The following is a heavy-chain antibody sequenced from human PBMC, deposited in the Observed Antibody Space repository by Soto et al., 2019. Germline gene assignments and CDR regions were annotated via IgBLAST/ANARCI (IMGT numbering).Heavy chain of an antibody. CDR1: GDSVSSNSAA. V-gene: IGHV6-1*01. Sequence: QVQLQQSGPGLVKPSQTLSLTCAISGDSVSSNSAAWNWIRQSPSTGLEWLGRTYYRSKWYNDYAVSVKSRITINPDTSKNQFSLQLNSVTPEDTAVYYCAREGWNDDEDYYYYGMDVWGQGTTVTVSS. CDR3: AREGWNDDEDYYYYGMDV. D-gene: IGHD1-1*01. CDR2: TYYRSKWYN. J-gene: IGHJ6*02.